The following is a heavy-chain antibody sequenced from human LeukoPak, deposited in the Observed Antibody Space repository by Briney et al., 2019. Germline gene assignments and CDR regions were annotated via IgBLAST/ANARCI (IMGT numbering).Heavy chain of an antibody. D-gene: IGHD2-2*01. CDR2: ISSSGSTI. CDR3: AKSSFCSSTICYADFDY. CDR1: GFTFSSYE. V-gene: IGHV3-48*03. Sequence: GGSLRLSCAASGFTFSSYEMNWVRQAPGKGLEWVSYISSSGSTIYYADSLKGRFTISRDNSKNSLFLQMNSLRTEDTALYYCAKSSFCSSTICYADFDYWGQGTLVTVSS. J-gene: IGHJ4*02.